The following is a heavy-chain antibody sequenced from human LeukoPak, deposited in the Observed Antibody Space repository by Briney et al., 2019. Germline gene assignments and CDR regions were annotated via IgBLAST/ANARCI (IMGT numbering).Heavy chain of an antibody. J-gene: IGHJ4*02. CDR3: ASTILIYCSSTSCFDY. D-gene: IGHD2-2*01. V-gene: IGHV3-7*01. CDR1: GFTFSSYW. Sequence: GGSLRLSCAASGFTFSSYWMSWVRQAPGKGLEWVANIKQDGSEKYYVDSVKGLFTISRDNAKNSLYLQMNSLRAEDTAVYYCASTILIYCSSTSCFDYWGQGTLVTVS. CDR2: IKQDGSEK.